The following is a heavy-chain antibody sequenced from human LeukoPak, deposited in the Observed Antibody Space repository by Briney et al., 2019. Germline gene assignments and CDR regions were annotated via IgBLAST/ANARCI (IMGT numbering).Heavy chain of an antibody. CDR1: GYTFTGYY. CDR2: INPNSGGT. V-gene: IGHV1-2*02. Sequence: ASVKVSCKASGYTFTGYYMHWVRQAPGQGLEWMGWINPNSGGTNYAQKFQGRVAMTRDTSISTAYMELSRLRSDHTAVYYCARATAAGHLLDYWGQGTLVTVSS. D-gene: IGHD6-13*01. J-gene: IGHJ4*02. CDR3: ARATAAGHLLDY.